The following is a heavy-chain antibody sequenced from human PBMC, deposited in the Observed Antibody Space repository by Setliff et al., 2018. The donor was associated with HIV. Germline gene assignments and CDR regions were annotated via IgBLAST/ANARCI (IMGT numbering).Heavy chain of an antibody. Sequence: SETLSLTCTVSGGSISSSSYYWGWVRQPPGKGLEWIGTIYYSGSTYYNPPLRSRVTISVDTSRNQFSLRLSSVTAADTAFYYCARHNPASVPASSPDYWGQGTLVTVS. CDR2: IYYSGST. CDR1: GGSISSSSYY. CDR3: ARHNPASVPASSPDY. V-gene: IGHV4-39*01. D-gene: IGHD2-2*01. J-gene: IGHJ4*02.